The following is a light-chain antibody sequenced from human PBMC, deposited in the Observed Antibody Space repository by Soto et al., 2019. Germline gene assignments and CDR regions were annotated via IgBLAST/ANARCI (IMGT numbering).Light chain of an antibody. CDR2: GAS. CDR3: QQYGSSPLVT. CDR1: QSVSSEK. Sequence: EIVLTQSPGTLSLSPGERASLSCRASQSVSSEKLAWYQQKPGQAPRLLIFGASGRATGIPERFSGSGSGTDFTLTISRLGPEDFAVYYCQQYGSSPLVTFXPGTKVDIK. V-gene: IGKV3-20*01. J-gene: IGKJ3*01.